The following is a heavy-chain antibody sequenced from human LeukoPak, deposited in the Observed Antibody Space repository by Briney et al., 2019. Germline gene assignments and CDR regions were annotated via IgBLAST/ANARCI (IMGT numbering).Heavy chain of an antibody. Sequence: PSETLSLTCTVSGDSITSTTYYWGWIRQSPGTGLEWIGSIYYSGTTYYNPSLKSRVTISVDTSKSQFSLKLTSVTAADTAVYYCARSTSGSYFWADKWGQGTLVTVSS. CDR2: IYYSGTT. V-gene: IGHV4-39*01. J-gene: IGHJ4*02. CDR3: ARSTSGSYFWADK. CDR1: GDSITSTTYY. D-gene: IGHD1-26*01.